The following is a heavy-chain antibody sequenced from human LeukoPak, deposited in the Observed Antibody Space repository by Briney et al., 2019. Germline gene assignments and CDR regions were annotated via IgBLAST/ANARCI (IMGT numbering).Heavy chain of an antibody. J-gene: IGHJ4*02. V-gene: IGHV3-48*01. CDR2: ISSSSSTI. D-gene: IGHD6-19*01. CDR3: AKDADTGWSYFNN. Sequence: GGSLRLSCAASGFTFSSYSMNWVRQAPGKGLEWVSYISSSSSTIYYADSVKGRFTISRDNSKNTLYLQMNSLRTEDTAVYYCAKDADTGWSYFNNWGQGTLVTVSS. CDR1: GFTFSSYS.